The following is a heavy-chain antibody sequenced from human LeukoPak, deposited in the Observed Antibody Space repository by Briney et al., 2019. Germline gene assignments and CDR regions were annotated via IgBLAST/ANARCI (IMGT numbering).Heavy chain of an antibody. CDR3: ARTYYYDSSGYDAFDI. J-gene: IGHJ3*02. Sequence: SETLSLTCTVSGGSISSYYWSWIRQPPGKGLEWIGYIYSSGSTNYNPSLKSRVTISVDTSKNQSSLKLSSVTAADTAVYYCARTYYYDSSGYDAFDIWGQGTMVTVSS. CDR1: GGSISSYY. V-gene: IGHV4-59*08. CDR2: IYSSGST. D-gene: IGHD3-22*01.